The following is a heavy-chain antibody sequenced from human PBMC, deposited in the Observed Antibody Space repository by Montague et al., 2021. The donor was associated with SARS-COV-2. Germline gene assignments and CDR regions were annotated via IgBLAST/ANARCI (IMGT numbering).Heavy chain of an antibody. D-gene: IGHD4-11*01. Sequence: SETLSLTCAVYGGSFSGYYWSWIRQPPGKGLEWIGEINHSGSTNYNPSLKSRVTISVDTSKNQFSLKLSSVTAADTALYYCARGVPVTTLYYYYDMDVWGQGTLVTVSS. CDR3: ARGVPVTTLYYYYDMDV. J-gene: IGHJ6*02. CDR1: GGSFSGYY. CDR2: INHSGST. V-gene: IGHV4-34*01.